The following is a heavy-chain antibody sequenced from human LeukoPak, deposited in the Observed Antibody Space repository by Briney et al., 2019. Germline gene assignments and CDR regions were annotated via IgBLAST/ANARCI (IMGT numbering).Heavy chain of an antibody. J-gene: IGHJ4*02. D-gene: IGHD3-9*01. Sequence: GGSLRLSCAASGFTFSSYAMSWVRQAPGKGLEWVSAISGSGGSTYYADSVKGRFTISRDNSKNTLYLQMNSLRAEDAAVYYCAKVRYFDWLLGDYWGQGTLVTVSS. CDR3: AKVRYFDWLLGDY. CDR2: ISGSGGST. V-gene: IGHV3-23*01. CDR1: GFTFSSYA.